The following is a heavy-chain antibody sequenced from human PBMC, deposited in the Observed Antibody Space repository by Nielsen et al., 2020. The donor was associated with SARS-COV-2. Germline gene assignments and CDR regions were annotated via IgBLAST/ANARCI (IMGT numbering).Heavy chain of an antibody. D-gene: IGHD3-10*01. CDR1: GGSISSYY. CDR2: IYYSGST. CDR3: ARGRVGYYGSGTYYKAPNYYYGMDV. J-gene: IGHJ6*02. V-gene: IGHV4-59*01. Sequence: SETRSLTCTVSGGSISSYYWSWIRQPPGKGLEGIGDIYYSGSTNYNPSLKSRVTISVDTSKNQFSLKLGSVTAADTAVYYCARGRVGYYGSGTYYKAPNYYYGMDVWGQGTTVTVSS.